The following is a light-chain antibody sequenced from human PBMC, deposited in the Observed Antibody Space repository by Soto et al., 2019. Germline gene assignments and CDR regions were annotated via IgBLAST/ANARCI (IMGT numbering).Light chain of an antibody. CDR1: SSDVGGYNY. CDR2: DVS. CDR3: RSYTSSSTYV. Sequence: QSALTQPASVSGSPGQSITISCTGTSSDVGGYNYVSWYQQHPGKAPKLMIYDVSNRPSGVSNRFSGSKSGNTASLTISGLQAEDEADYYCRSYTSSSTYVFGTVTKLTVL. J-gene: IGLJ1*01. V-gene: IGLV2-14*01.